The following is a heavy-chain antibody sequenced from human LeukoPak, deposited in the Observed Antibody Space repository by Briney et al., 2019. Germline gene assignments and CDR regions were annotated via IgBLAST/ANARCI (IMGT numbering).Heavy chain of an antibody. D-gene: IGHD3-22*01. CDR3: ARVRNDSSGYYYRSFDY. CDR2: INHSGST. V-gene: IGHV4-34*01. Sequence: SETLSLTCAVYGGSFSGYYWSWIRQPSGKGLEWIGEINHSGSTNYNPSLKSRVTISVDTSKNQFSLKLSSVTAADTAVYYCARVRNDSSGYYYRSFDYWGQGTLVTVSS. CDR1: GGSFSGYY. J-gene: IGHJ4*02.